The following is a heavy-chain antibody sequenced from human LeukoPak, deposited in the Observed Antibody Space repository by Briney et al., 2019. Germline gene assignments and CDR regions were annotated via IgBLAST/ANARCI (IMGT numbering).Heavy chain of an antibody. V-gene: IGHV3-15*01. CDR3: TTDLGYCSGGSCYSSNY. D-gene: IGHD2-15*01. Sequence: GGSLRLSCAASGFTFSNAWMSWVRQAPGKGPEWLGRIKSKTDGGTTDYAAPVKGRFTISRDDSKNTLYLQMNSLKTEDTAVYYCTTDLGYCSGGSCYSSNYWGQGTLVTVSS. CDR2: IKSKTDGGTT. CDR1: GFTFSNAW. J-gene: IGHJ4*02.